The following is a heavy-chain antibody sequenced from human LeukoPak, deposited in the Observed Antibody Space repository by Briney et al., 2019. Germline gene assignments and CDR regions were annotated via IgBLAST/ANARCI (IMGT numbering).Heavy chain of an antibody. CDR3: ARDNGVATMSFDY. Sequence: SETLSLTCTVSGGSINSYYWSWIRQPPGKGLEWIGYIYYSGSTNYNPSLKSRVTISVDTSKNQFSLKLSSVTAADTAVYYCARDNGVATMSFDYWGQGTLVTVSS. CDR2: IYYSGST. V-gene: IGHV4-59*01. J-gene: IGHJ4*02. CDR1: GGSINSYY. D-gene: IGHD5-12*01.